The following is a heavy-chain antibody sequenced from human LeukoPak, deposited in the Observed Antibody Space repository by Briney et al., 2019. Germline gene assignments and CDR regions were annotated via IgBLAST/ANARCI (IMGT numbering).Heavy chain of an antibody. J-gene: IGHJ6*02. CDR2: IYHSGST. D-gene: IGHD1-7*01. CDR3: ARDLQGWNYDFYYYGMDV. V-gene: IGHV4-4*02. CDR1: GGSISSSNW. Sequence: SETLSLTCAVSGGSISSSNWWSWVRQPPGKGLEWIGEIYHSGSTNYNPPLKSRVTISVDKSKNQFSLKLSSVTAADTAVYYCARDLQGWNYDFYYYGMDVWGQGTTVTVSS.